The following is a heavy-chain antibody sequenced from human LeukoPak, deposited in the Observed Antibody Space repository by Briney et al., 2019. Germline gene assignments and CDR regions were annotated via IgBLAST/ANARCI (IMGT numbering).Heavy chain of an antibody. CDR3: ARDMAYCSSTSCPLGY. Sequence: GGSLRLSCAASGSTFEDYGMSWVRQAPGNGLEWVSGISWGGGSTGSADSVKGRFTISRDIAKNSLYLQMNSLRAEDTALYYCARDMAYCSSTSCPLGYWGQGTLVAVSS. CDR2: ISWGGGST. V-gene: IGHV3-20*04. J-gene: IGHJ4*02. D-gene: IGHD2-2*01. CDR1: GSTFEDYG.